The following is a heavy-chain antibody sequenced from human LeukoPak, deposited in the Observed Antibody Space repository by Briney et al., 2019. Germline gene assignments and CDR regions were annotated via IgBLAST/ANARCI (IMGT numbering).Heavy chain of an antibody. Sequence: ASVKLSCTAAVGTFSSYAISWWRKAPGQGREWMGRIIPIFGTANYAQKFQGSVTITADKTSSTVYMELSSVRSGETAVYYCARYHSGFDYWGQGTLVTVSS. V-gene: IGHV1-69*06. D-gene: IGHD7-27*01. CDR3: ARYHSGFDY. CDR1: VGTFSSYA. CDR2: IIPIFGTA. J-gene: IGHJ4*02.